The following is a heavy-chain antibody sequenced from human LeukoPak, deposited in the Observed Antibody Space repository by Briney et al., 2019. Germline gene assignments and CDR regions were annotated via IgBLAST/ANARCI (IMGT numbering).Heavy chain of an antibody. J-gene: IGHJ4*02. V-gene: IGHV4-59*01. CDR3: ARNRGEIVGAPGYFDY. Sequence: SETLSLTCAVYGGSFSSYYWSWIRQPPGKGLEWIGYIYYSGSTNYNPSLKSRVTISVDTSKNQFSLKLSSVTAADTAVYYCARNRGEIVGAPGYFDYWGQGTLVTVSS. D-gene: IGHD1-26*01. CDR2: IYYSGST. CDR1: GGSFSSYY.